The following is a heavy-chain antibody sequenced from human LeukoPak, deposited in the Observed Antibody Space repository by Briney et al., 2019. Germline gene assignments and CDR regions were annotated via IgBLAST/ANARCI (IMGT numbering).Heavy chain of an antibody. V-gene: IGHV3-74*01. CDR3: ARGPKWFDP. CDR2: INSDGSST. J-gene: IGHJ5*02. CDR1: GFTFSSNW. Sequence: PGGSLRLSCAASGFTFSSNWMHWVRQALGKGLVWVSRINSDGSSTNYADSVKGRFTISRDNAENTLYLQMNSLRADDTAVYYCARGPKWFDPWGQGTLVTVSA.